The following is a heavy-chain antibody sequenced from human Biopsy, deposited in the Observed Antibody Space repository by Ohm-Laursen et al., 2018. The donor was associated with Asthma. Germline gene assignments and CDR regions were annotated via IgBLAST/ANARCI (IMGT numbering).Heavy chain of an antibody. Sequence: PSDTLSLTCIVSGDAMSTSGSYWGWIRQSPGKGLEWIGSIYYSGRTYYNPSLESRFNISADTSKNHFSLKVTFVTAADTAVYYCARAVSSSSYWYFDLWGRGDLVTVSS. V-gene: IGHV4-39*02. CDR2: IYYSGRT. CDR1: GDAMSTSGSY. CDR3: ARAVSSSSYWYFDL. J-gene: IGHJ2*01. D-gene: IGHD6-6*01.